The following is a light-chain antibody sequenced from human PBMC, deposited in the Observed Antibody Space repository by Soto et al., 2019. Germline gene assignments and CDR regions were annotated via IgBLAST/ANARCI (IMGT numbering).Light chain of an antibody. CDR3: CAYAGSSPAL. CDR2: DVS. V-gene: IGLV2-11*01. CDR1: SSDVGGYDY. J-gene: IGLJ2*01. Sequence: SALTQPRSVSGSPGQSVTISCTGTSSDVGGYDYVSWYQEHPGKAPKLMIYDVSERPSGVPDRFSGSKSGNTATLTISGLQAEDEADYYCCAYAGSSPALFGGGTKLTVL.